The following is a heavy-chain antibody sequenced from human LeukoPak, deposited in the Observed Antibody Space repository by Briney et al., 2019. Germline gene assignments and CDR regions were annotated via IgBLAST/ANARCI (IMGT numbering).Heavy chain of an antibody. CDR2: ISSSSSYI. V-gene: IGHV3-21*01. Sequence: GSLRLSCAASGFTFSSYSMNWVCQAPGKGLEWVSSISSSSSYIYYADSVKGRFTISRDNAKNSLYLQMNSLRAEDTAVYYCARQIDYYGSGSLPDYWGQGTLVTVSS. CDR3: ARQIDYYGSGSLPDY. CDR1: GFTFSSYS. D-gene: IGHD3-10*01. J-gene: IGHJ4*02.